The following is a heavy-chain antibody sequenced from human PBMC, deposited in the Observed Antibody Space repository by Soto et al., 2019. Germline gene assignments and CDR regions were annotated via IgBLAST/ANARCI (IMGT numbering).Heavy chain of an antibody. CDR1: GVTFSSYA. CDR2: IIPVFRTS. V-gene: IGHV1-69*18. J-gene: IGHJ4*02. D-gene: IGHD3-16*01. Sequence: QVQLVQSGAEVKKPGSSVKVSCSASGVTFSSYAFTWVRQAPGQGLEWMGNIIPVFRTSTYAQRFKGRLTISADESTNTVYMELSSLRSEATAVYFCAKDGSWDRGGGDSWGQGPLVIVSS. CDR3: AKDGSWDRGGGDS.